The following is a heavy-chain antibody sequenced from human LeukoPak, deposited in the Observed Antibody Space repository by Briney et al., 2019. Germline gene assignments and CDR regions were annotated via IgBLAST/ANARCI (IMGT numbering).Heavy chain of an antibody. D-gene: IGHD5-24*01. CDR2: INHSGST. CDR1: GRSFSGYY. J-gene: IGHJ2*01. CDR3: ARGMMATVLGENFDL. Sequence: PSETLSLTCAVYGRSFSGYYWSWIRQPPGKGLEWIGEINHSGSTNYNPSLKSRVTMSVDTSKNQFSLKLSSVTAADTAVYYCARGMMATVLGENFDLWGRGTLVTVSS. V-gene: IGHV4-34*01.